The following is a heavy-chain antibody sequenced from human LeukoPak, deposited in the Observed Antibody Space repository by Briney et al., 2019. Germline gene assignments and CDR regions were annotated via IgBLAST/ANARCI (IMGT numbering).Heavy chain of an antibody. D-gene: IGHD4-11*01. CDR3: GRDARFLSGSHYQAFDC. V-gene: IGHV1-18*01. Sequence: ASVTVSCKASGYTFTDYGVNWVRLAPGQGLAWLGLSSDYDDETGFSRGLQGRLPMTADKSTSRAFMELSSLRSDDTAVYYWGRDARFLSGSHYQAFDCWGQGSLVTVSS. CDR2: SSDYDDET. J-gene: IGHJ4*02. CDR1: GYTFTDYG.